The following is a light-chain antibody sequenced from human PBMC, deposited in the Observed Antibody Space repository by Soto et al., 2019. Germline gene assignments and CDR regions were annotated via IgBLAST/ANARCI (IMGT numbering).Light chain of an antibody. V-gene: IGKV1-33*01. Sequence: DIQMTQSPSSLSASVGDRVTITCQASHDSSNYLNWYQQKPGKAPKLLIYDASNLETGVPSRFSGSGSGTDFTFTISSLQPEDIATYYCQQYDNLPPFTFGPGTKVDIK. CDR1: HDSSNY. CDR3: QQYDNLPPFT. CDR2: DAS. J-gene: IGKJ3*01.